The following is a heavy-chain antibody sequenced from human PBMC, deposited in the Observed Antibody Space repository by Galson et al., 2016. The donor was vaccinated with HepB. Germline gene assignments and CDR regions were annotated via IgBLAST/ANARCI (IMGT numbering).Heavy chain of an antibody. V-gene: IGHV1-2*04. Sequence: SVKVSCKAPGYTLSDYYMHWARQAPVQGLEWMGCINPNSGGTNYAQKFQGWATMTRDTSISTVYMELSSLKSDDTAVYYCARASVSAEYFQYWGRGTLVTVSS. CDR1: GYTLSDYY. J-gene: IGHJ1*01. CDR2: INPNSGGT. CDR3: ARASVSAEYFQY.